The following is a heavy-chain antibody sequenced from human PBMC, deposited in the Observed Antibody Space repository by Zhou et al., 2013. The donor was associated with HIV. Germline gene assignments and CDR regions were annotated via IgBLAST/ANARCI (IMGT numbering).Heavy chain of an antibody. J-gene: IGHJ6*03. Sequence: QVQLQESGPGLVKPSETLSLTCTVSGGSISSSSYYWGWIRQPPGKGLEWIGSIYYSGSTYYNPSLKSRVTISVDTSKNQFSLKLSSVTAADTAVYYCARRGGFGEYYYMDVVGQRGHGSPSP. V-gene: IGHV4-39*01. CDR2: IYYSGST. D-gene: IGHD3-10*01. CDR3: ARRGGFGEYYYMDV. CDR1: GGSISSSSYY.